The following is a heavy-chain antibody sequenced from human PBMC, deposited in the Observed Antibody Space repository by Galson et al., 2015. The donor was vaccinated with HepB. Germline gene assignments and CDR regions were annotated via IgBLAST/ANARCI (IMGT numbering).Heavy chain of an antibody. Sequence: SLRLSCAASGFTFSSYAMSWVRQAPGKGLEWVSGISGSGGSTDYADSVKGRFTISRDNSKNTLYLQMNSLGAEDTAVYYCAKDYADFDIWGQGTMVTVSS. CDR2: ISGSGGST. CDR3: AKDYADFDI. J-gene: IGHJ3*02. V-gene: IGHV3-23*01. D-gene: IGHD2-2*01. CDR1: GFTFSSYA.